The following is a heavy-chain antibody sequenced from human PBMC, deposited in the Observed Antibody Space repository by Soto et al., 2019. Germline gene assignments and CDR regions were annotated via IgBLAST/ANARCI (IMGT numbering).Heavy chain of an antibody. J-gene: IGHJ4*02. CDR3: ARDIGYCSGVDRYLNYFDY. V-gene: IGHV3-33*01. CDR1: GFTFNNYG. D-gene: IGHD2-15*01. Sequence: SLRLSCAASGFTFNNYGMHWVRQAPGKGLEWVAVIWSDGNNKRYADSVNGRFTISRDNFRNTLYLQMNSLRAEDTAVYYCARDIGYCSGVDRYLNYFDYWGLATLVTVSS. CDR2: IWSDGNNK.